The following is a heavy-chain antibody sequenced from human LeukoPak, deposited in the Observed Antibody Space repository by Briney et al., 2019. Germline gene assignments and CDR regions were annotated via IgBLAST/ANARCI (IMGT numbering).Heavy chain of an antibody. Sequence: SVKVSCKTSGGTFTSYAITWVRQAPGQGLEWMGKIIPISGTTNYAQKFQGRVTFTADESTSTAYMELSSLRSEDTVLYYCARKLRLGGNWFDPWGQGTLVTVSS. CDR1: GGTFTSYA. CDR3: ARKLRLGGNWFDP. V-gene: IGHV1-69*15. CDR2: IIPISGTT. J-gene: IGHJ5*02. D-gene: IGHD1-26*01.